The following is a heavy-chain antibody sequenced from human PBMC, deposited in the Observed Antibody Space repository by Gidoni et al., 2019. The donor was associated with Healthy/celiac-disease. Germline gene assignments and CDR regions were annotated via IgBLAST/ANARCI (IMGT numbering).Heavy chain of an antibody. CDR1: GRSISSGGYY. J-gene: IGHJ4*02. D-gene: IGHD5-18*01. CDR2: ISYSGST. CDR3: ARDAEYSYGYYFDY. V-gene: IGHV4-31*03. Sequence: QVQLQESGPGLVKPSQTLSLTCTVSGRSISSGGYYLSWIRQHPGKGLEWIGYISYSGSTYYNPSLKSRVTISVDTSKNQFSLKLSAVTAADTAVYYCARDAEYSYGYYFDYWGQGTLVTVSS.